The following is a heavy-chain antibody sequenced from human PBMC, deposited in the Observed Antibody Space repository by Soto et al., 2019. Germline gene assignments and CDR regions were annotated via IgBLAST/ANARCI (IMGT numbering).Heavy chain of an antibody. Sequence: QQPPGKGLKGIGNIYYSGSTNYNPSLKSRVTISVDPSQHQFSLKQSSITAADTPVYYCTRALRYIYGSDDGLDVWGHGTTVTVS. V-gene: IGHV4-59*01. CDR3: TRALRYIYGSDDGLDV. D-gene: IGHD5-18*01. J-gene: IGHJ6*02. CDR2: IYYSGST.